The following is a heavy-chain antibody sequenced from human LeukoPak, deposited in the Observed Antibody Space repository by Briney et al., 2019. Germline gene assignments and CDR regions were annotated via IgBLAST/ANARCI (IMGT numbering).Heavy chain of an antibody. D-gene: IGHD3-10*01. Sequence: PGGSLRLSCAGSGFTFSGNYMSWIRQAPGKGLEWISYISSSGSSTYYADSVKGRFTISRGNAKNSLYLQMNSLRAEDTAVYYCVRSSGLYWGQGTLVTVSS. CDR2: ISSSGSST. V-gene: IGHV3-11*01. J-gene: IGHJ4*02. CDR3: VRSSGLY. CDR1: GFTFSGNY.